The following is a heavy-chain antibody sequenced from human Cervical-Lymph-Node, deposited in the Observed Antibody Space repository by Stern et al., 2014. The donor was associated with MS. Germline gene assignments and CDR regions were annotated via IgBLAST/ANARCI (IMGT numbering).Heavy chain of an antibody. J-gene: IGHJ4*02. V-gene: IGHV3-30-3*01. CDR1: GFTFSTYA. CDR2: VSYDGPQR. Sequence: QVQLVQSGGGVVQPGRSLSLSCVASGFTFSTYAMHWVRQAPGKGLEWVAFVSYDGPQRNSTDSVKARFTISRDNSKNTLYLHMNSRRDEDTAVYFCARGGRGVGLEYWGQGALVTVSS. CDR3: ARGGRGVGLEY. D-gene: IGHD3-10*01.